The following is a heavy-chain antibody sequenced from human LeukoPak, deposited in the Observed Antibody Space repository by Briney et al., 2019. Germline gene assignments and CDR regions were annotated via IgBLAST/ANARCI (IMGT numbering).Heavy chain of an antibody. J-gene: IGHJ4*02. CDR3: AREGSVRGNSGEW. V-gene: IGHV4-59*01. Sequence: KPSETLSLTCTVSGGSISSYYWSWIRQPPGKGLEWIGYIYYSGSTNYNPSLKSRVTISVDTSKNQFSLKLSSVTAADTAVYYCAREGSVRGNSGEWWGQGTLVTVSS. D-gene: IGHD4-23*01. CDR2: IYYSGST. CDR1: GGSISSYY.